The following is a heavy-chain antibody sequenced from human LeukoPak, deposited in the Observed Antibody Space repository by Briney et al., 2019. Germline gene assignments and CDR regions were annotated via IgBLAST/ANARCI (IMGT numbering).Heavy chain of an antibody. CDR1: GYTFTGYY. V-gene: IGHV1-2*02. D-gene: IGHD4-17*01. Sequence: GASVKVSCKASGYTFTGYYMHWVRQAPGQGLEWMGWINPNSGGTNYAQKFQGRVTMTRDTSISTAYMELSRLRSDDTAVYYCAKSPGAYGAPGVDYWGQGTLVTVSS. J-gene: IGHJ4*02. CDR3: AKSPGAYGAPGVDY. CDR2: INPNSGGT.